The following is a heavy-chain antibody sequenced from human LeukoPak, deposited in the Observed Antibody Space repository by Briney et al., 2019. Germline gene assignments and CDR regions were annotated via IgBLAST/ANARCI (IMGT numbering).Heavy chain of an antibody. CDR1: GFTFSSYA. CDR2: ISGSGGST. V-gene: IGHV3-23*01. Sequence: GGSLRLSCAASGFTFSSYAMSWVRQAPGKGLEWVSAISGSGGSTYYADSVKGRFTISRDNAKNSLYLQMNSLRAEDTAVYYCARDSAGGVPAATHPYYYYYYMDVWGKGTTVTVSS. J-gene: IGHJ6*03. D-gene: IGHD2-2*01. CDR3: ARDSAGGVPAATHPYYYYYYMDV.